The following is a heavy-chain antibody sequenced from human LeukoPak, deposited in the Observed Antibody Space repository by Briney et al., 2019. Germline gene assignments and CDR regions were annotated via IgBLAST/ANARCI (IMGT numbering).Heavy chain of an antibody. CDR2: FYDSGST. D-gene: IGHD6-13*01. CDR1: GGSISSSNYY. J-gene: IGHJ4*02. CDR3: ARSVLAAGPFDF. V-gene: IGHV4-39*01. Sequence: PSETLSLTCTVSGGSISSSNYYWGWIRQPPGKGLEWIGNFYDSGSTYYNPSLKSRVTISVDRSKNQFSLKLNPVTAADTAVYYCARSVLAAGPFDFWGQGTLVTVSS.